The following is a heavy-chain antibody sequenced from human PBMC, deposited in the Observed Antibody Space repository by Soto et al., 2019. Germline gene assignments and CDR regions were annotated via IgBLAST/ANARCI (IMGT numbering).Heavy chain of an antibody. J-gene: IGHJ3*02. D-gene: IGHD1-1*01. CDR3: TAMNDRDAFEI. CDR2: IRNKNDGGTA. CDR1: GFTFSIAW. V-gene: IGHV3-15*01. Sequence: GGSMRLSCEASGFTFSIAWMSWVRRAPGKGLEWVGRIRNKNDGGTADYAAPVKGRFTISRDDSKNTLYLQMNSLKTEDTAVYYCTAMNDRDAFEIWGQGTMVTVSS.